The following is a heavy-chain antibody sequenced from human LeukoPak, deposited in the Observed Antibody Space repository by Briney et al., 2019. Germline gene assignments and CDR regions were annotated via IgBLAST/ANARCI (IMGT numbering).Heavy chain of an antibody. Sequence: SETLSLTCTVSGGSISNYYWSWIRQPPGKGLEWIGYIYYSGSTNYNPSLKSRVTISVDTSKNQFSLKLSSVTAADTAVYYCAREAGYCSSTSCSPHMDVWGKGTTVTVSS. J-gene: IGHJ6*03. CDR2: IYYSGST. CDR1: GGSISNYY. D-gene: IGHD2-2*03. V-gene: IGHV4-59*12. CDR3: AREAGYCSSTSCSPHMDV.